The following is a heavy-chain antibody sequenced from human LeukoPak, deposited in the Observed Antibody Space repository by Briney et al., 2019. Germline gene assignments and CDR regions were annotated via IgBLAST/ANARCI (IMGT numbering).Heavy chain of an antibody. CDR3: ARGNRGIVVVPAASYMDV. CDR1: GGSISSSSYY. D-gene: IGHD2-2*01. Sequence: SETLSLTCTVSGGSISSSSYYWGWIRQPPGKGLEWIGEINHSGSTNYNPSLKSRVTISVDTSKNQFSLKLSSVTAADTAVYYCARGNRGIVVVPAASYMDVWGKGTTVTVSS. V-gene: IGHV4-39*07. CDR2: INHSGST. J-gene: IGHJ6*03.